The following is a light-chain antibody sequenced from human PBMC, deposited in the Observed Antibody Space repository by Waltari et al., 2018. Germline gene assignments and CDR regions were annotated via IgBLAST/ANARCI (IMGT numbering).Light chain of an antibody. Sequence: EIVLTQSPATLSLSPGESATLSCRASQSVSSYLAWYQQKPGQAPRLLIYDASNRATGIPARFSGSGSETDFTLTISSLEPEDFAVYYCQQRSNWPRTFGPGTKVDIK. CDR2: DAS. V-gene: IGKV3-11*01. J-gene: IGKJ3*01. CDR3: QQRSNWPRT. CDR1: QSVSSY.